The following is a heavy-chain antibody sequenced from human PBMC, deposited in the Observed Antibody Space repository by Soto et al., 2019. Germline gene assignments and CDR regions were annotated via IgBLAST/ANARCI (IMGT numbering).Heavy chain of an antibody. D-gene: IGHD6-13*01. CDR3: ARGRQQLVLYYYYYMDV. CDR2: INHSGST. J-gene: IGHJ6*03. Sequence: SETLSLTCAVYGGSFSGYYWSWIRQPPGKGLEWIGEINHSGSTNYNPSLKSRVTISVDTSKNQFSLKLSSVTAADTAVYYCARGRQQLVLYYYYYMDVWGKGTTVTVSS. V-gene: IGHV4-34*01. CDR1: GGSFSGYY.